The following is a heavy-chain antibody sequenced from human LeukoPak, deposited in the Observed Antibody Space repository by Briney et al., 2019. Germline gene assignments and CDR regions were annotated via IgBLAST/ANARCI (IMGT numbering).Heavy chain of an antibody. V-gene: IGHV3-23*01. D-gene: IGHD1-26*01. Sequence: PGGSLRLSCAASGFTFSNYAMSWVRQAPGKGLEWVSAISGSGTTTHYADSVKGRFTVSRDNSKNTVFLQMHSLGAEDTAVYYCSKGETDTETLTHVYWGQGTLVTVSS. CDR2: ISGSGTTT. CDR3: SKGETDTETLTHVY. J-gene: IGHJ4*02. CDR1: GFTFSNYA.